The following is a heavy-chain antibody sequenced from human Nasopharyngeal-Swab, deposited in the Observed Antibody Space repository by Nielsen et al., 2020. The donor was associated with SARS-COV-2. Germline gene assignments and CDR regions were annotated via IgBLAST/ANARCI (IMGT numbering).Heavy chain of an antibody. D-gene: IGHD7-27*01. V-gene: IGHV3-9*01. J-gene: IGHJ6*02. CDR1: GFSFNEYA. Sequence: GGSLRLSCAASGFSFNEYAMYWVRQAQGKGLEWVSGISRDSGSIDYVDSVKGRFTISRDNAKNSLYLQMNSLRGEDTAVYYCAKDWRTGRSLGLFGMDVWGQGTTVIVSS. CDR3: AKDWRTGRSLGLFGMDV. CDR2: ISRDSGSI.